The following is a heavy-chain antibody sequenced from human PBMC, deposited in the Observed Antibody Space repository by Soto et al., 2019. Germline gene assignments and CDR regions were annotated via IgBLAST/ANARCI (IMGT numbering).Heavy chain of an antibody. CDR3: ARSTSENVWSGPFSY. CDR2: TYWDDDQ. Sequence: QITLKESGPTLVRPTQTLTLTCSFSGFSLKTFGVSVGWIRQPPGKALEWLALTYWDDDQRYSQSLKTRLTVTKDTSKNQVVLAMTNIDPVDTGTYYCARSTSENVWSGPFSYWALGCVVTVSS. J-gene: IGHJ4*02. V-gene: IGHV2-5*02. D-gene: IGHD3-3*01. CDR1: GFSLKTFGVS.